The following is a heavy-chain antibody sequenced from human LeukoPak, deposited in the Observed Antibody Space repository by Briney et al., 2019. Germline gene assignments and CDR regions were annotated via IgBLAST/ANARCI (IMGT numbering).Heavy chain of an antibody. CDR1: GGSFSGYY. CDR3: ARLIAAAGTSY. CDR2: INHSGST. D-gene: IGHD6-13*01. J-gene: IGHJ4*02. Sequence: PSETLSLTCAVYGGSFSGYYWSWIRQLPGKGLEWIGEINHSGSTNYNPSLKSRVTISVDTSKNQFSLKLSSVTAADTAVYYCARLIAAAGTSYWGQGTLVTVSS. V-gene: IGHV4-34*01.